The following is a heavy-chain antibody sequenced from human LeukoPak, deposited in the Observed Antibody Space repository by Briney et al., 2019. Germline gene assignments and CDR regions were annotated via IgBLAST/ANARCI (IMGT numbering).Heavy chain of an antibody. Sequence: ASVKVSCKASGYTFTSYAMHWVRQAPGQRLEWMGWINAGNGNTKYSQKFQGRVTITRDTSASTAYMELSSLRSEDTAVYYCARSSWRVAAADTDWFDPWGQGTLVTVSS. CDR3: ARSSWRVAAADTDWFDP. D-gene: IGHD6-13*01. CDR1: GYTFTSYA. J-gene: IGHJ5*02. V-gene: IGHV1-3*01. CDR2: INAGNGNT.